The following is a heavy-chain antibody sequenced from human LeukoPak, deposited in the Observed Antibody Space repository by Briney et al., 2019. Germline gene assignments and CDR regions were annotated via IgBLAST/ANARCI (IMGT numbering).Heavy chain of an antibody. D-gene: IGHD5-24*01. CDR3: ARAYGYNDAFDI. CDR1: GGSISSGSYY. J-gene: IGHJ3*02. V-gene: IGHV4-61*02. CDR2: IYTSGST. Sequence: SQTLSLTCTVSGGSISSGSYYWSWIRQPAGKGLEWIGRIYTSGSTNYNPSLKSRVTISVDTSKNQFSLKLSSVTAADTAVYYCARAYGYNDAFDIWGQGTMVTVSS.